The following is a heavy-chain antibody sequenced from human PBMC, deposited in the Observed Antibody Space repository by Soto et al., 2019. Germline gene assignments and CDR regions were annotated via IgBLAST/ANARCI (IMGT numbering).Heavy chain of an antibody. CDR1: GGSIGSYY. CDR2: IYYSGST. Sequence: PSETLSLTCTVSGGSIGSYYWSWIRQPPGKRLEWIGYIYYSGSTNYNPSLKSRVTISVDRSKNQFSLKLSSVTAADSAVYYCARGNVVAIDYWGQGTLVTVS. D-gene: IGHD2-21*01. V-gene: IGHV4-59*12. J-gene: IGHJ4*02. CDR3: ARGNVVAIDY.